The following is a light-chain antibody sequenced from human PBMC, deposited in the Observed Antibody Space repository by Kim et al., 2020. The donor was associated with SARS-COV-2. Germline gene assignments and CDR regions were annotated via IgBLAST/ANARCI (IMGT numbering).Light chain of an antibody. CDR2: YDR. CDR3: QAWDGRTDHVV. J-gene: IGLJ2*01. V-gene: IGLV3-21*04. CDR1: NIGNKS. Sequence: SYELTQPPSVSVSPGKTASITCGGTNIGNKSVHWYLQRPGQAPVLLIYYDRDRPSGIPEGFSASNSGNTATLTISSVEAGDEADYFCQAWDGRTDHVVFGGGTKLTVL.